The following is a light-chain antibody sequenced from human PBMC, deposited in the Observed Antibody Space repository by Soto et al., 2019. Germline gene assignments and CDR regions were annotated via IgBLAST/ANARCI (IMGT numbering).Light chain of an antibody. Sequence: NVLTQSPGTLSLSPGERATLSCRASQSLSGNYLAWYQQKPGQAPRVLIYRASIRATGISDRFSGSGSGTDFTLTISRLEPEDFAVYYCQQYGSSGTFGQGTKVEIK. CDR1: QSLSGNY. CDR2: RAS. J-gene: IGKJ1*01. V-gene: IGKV3-20*01. CDR3: QQYGSSGT.